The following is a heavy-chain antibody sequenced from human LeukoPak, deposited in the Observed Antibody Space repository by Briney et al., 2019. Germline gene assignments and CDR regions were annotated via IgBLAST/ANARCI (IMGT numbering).Heavy chain of an antibody. J-gene: IGHJ5*02. D-gene: IGHD6-6*01. Sequence: GGSLRLSCAASGFTFSSYEMNWVRQAPGKGLEWVSYISSSGSTIYYADSVKGRFTISRDNAKNSLYPQMNSLRAEDTAVYYCARAAYGQLGGFDPWGQGTLVTVSS. CDR1: GFTFSSYE. V-gene: IGHV3-48*03. CDR2: ISSSGSTI. CDR3: ARAAYGQLGGFDP.